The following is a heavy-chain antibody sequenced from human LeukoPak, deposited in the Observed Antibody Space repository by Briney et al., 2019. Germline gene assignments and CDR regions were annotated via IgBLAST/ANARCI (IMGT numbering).Heavy chain of an antibody. CDR2: INPNSGGT. V-gene: IGHV1-2*02. CDR1: GYTFNDYY. Sequence: GASVNVSCKASGYTFNDYYMHWVRQAPGQGLEWMGWINPNSGGTNYAQKFQGRVTMTRDTSISTAYMELSRLRSDDTAVYYCARKYDSSGYYYVGAFGIWGEGKMVTVSS. J-gene: IGHJ3*02. CDR3: ARKYDSSGYYYVGAFGI. D-gene: IGHD3-22*01.